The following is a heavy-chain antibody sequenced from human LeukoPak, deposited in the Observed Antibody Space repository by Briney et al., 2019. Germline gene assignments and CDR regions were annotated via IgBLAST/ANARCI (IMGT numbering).Heavy chain of an antibody. CDR1: GFTVSNNY. CDR2: IYAGGST. Sequence: PGGSLRLSCEVSGFTVSNNYINWVRPAPGKGLEGVSIIYAGGSTYYADSVEGRFSISRDNSKNTVYLQMNRLRAEDTAIYYCARGSGGRRGCVDYWGQGTLVTVSS. J-gene: IGHJ4*02. V-gene: IGHV3-66*01. D-gene: IGHD2-15*01. CDR3: ARGSGGRRGCVDY.